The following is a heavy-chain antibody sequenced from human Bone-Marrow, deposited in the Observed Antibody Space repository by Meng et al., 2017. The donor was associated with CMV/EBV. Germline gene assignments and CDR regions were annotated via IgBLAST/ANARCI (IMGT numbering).Heavy chain of an antibody. CDR1: GFTFANFW. CDR3: ARLWGVRGYYFDY. V-gene: IGHV3-21*01. D-gene: IGHD3-10*01. J-gene: IGHJ4*02. Sequence: GESLKISCETSGFTFANFWMHWVRQAPGKGLEWVSSISSSSSYIYYADSVKGRFTISRDNAKNSLYLQMNSLRAEDTAVYYCARLWGVRGYYFDYWGQGTLVTVSS. CDR2: ISSSSSYI.